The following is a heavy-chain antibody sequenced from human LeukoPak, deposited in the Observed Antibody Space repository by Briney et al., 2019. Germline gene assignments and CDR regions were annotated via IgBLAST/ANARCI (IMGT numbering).Heavy chain of an antibody. CDR2: IYHSGST. CDR3: ASLRSGYSGYDYIDY. CDR1: GGSISSYY. D-gene: IGHD5-12*01. J-gene: IGHJ4*02. Sequence: SETLSLTCTVSGGSISSYYWSWIRQPPGKGLEWIGEIYHSGSTNYNPSLKSRVTISVDKSKNQFSLKLSSVTAADTAVYYCASLRSGYSGYDYIDYWGQGTLVTVSS. V-gene: IGHV4-59*12.